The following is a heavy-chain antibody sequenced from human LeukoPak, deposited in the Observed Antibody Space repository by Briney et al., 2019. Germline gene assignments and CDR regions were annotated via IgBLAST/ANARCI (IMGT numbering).Heavy chain of an antibody. V-gene: IGHV1-24*01. CDR2: FDPEDGET. CDR3: ATDYDFWSVNGAFDI. Sequence: ASVKVSCKVSGYTLTELSMHWVRQAPGKGLEWMGGFDPEDGETIYAQKFQGRVTMTEDTSTDTAYMELSSLRSEDTAVYYCATDYDFWSVNGAFDIWGQGTMVTVSS. CDR1: GYTLTELS. D-gene: IGHD3-3*01. J-gene: IGHJ3*02.